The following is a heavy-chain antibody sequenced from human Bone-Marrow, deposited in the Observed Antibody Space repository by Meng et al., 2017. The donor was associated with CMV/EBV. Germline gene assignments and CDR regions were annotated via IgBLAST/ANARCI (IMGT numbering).Heavy chain of an antibody. CDR3: AKDSSLRGDLGFDY. V-gene: IGHV4-39*07. Sequence: SETLSLTCTVSGGSISSSSYYWGWIRQPPGKGLEWIGSIYYSGSTYYNPSLKSRVTISVDTSKNQFSLKLSSVTAADTAVYYCAKDSSLRGDLGFDYWGQGTLVTVSS. J-gene: IGHJ4*02. CDR2: IYYSGST. D-gene: IGHD3-3*01. CDR1: GGSISSSSYY.